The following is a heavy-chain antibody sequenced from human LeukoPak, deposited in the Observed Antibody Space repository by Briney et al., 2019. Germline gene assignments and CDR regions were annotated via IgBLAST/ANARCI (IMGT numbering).Heavy chain of an antibody. CDR1: GYTFTSYR. CDR2: IYPGDSDT. V-gene: IGHV5-51*01. CDR3: ARHATGTDY. J-gene: IGHJ4*02. D-gene: IGHD1-1*01. Sequence: GESLQISCRVSGYTFTSYRIGWVRQMPGKGLEWMGIIYPGDSDTRYSPSFQGQVTISADKSISTAYLQWSSLRASDTAIYYCARHATGTDYWGQGTLVTVSS.